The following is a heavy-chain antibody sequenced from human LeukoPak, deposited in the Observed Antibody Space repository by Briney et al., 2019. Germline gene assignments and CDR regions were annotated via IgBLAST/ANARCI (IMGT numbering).Heavy chain of an antibody. D-gene: IGHD6-19*01. CDR3: ARRAVAGRPLDY. CDR1: GFTFSSYA. CDR2: ISYDGSNK. Sequence: GSLRLSCAASGFTFSSYAMHWVRQAPGKGLEWVAVISYDGSNKYYADSVKGRFTISRDNSKHTLYLQMNSLRAEDTAVYYCARRAVAGRPLDYWGQGTLVTVSS. V-gene: IGHV3-30*04. J-gene: IGHJ4*02.